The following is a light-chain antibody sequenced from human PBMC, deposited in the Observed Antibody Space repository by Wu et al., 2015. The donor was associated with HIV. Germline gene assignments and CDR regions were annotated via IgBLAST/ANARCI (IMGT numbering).Light chain of an antibody. CDR3: QHRSDWPT. V-gene: IGKV3-11*01. CDR2: DAS. Sequence: EIVLTQSPATLSFSPGETATLSCRASQSVSGTLAWYQRKPGQPPRLLIYDASTRATGIPARFSGSGSVTEFTLTISSLEPEDFGVYYCQHRSDWPTFGQGTKVEIQ. CDR1: QSVSGT. J-gene: IGKJ1*01.